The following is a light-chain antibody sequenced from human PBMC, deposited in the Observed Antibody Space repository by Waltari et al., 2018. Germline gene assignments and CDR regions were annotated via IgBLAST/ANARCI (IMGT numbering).Light chain of an antibody. J-gene: IGKJ4*02. CDR3: QQINSYPQT. CDR2: AAS. V-gene: IGKV1-9*01. CDR1: QGISSY. Sequence: DIQLTQSPSFLSASVGDRVTITCRASQGISSYLAWYQQKPGKAPELLIYAASNLQSGVPSRFSGSGSGTEFTLTISSLQPEDFATYYCQQINSYPQTFGGGTKVEIK.